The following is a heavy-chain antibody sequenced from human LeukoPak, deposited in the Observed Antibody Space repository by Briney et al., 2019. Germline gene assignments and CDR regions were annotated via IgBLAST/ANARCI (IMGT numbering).Heavy chain of an antibody. CDR2: INHSGST. CDR3: VRGQYCSGGSCYSV. J-gene: IGHJ4*02. V-gene: IGHV4-34*01. CDR1: GGSFSGYY. Sequence: SETLSLTCAVYGGSFSGYYWSWIRQPPGKGLEWIGEINHSGSTNYNPSLKSRVTISVDTSKNQFSLKLSSVTAADTAVYYCVRGQYCSGGSCYSVWGQGTLVTVSS. D-gene: IGHD2-15*01.